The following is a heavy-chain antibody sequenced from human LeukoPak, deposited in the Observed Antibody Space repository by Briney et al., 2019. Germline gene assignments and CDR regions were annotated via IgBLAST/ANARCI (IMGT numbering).Heavy chain of an antibody. D-gene: IGHD3-22*01. V-gene: IGHV3-53*01. J-gene: IGHJ4*02. CDR2: IYSGGST. CDR3: AKSIGGSYDSSGYLNY. CDR1: GFTVSSNY. Sequence: GGSLRLSCAASGFTVSSNYMSWVRQAPGKGLEWVSVIYSGGSTYYADSVKGRFTISRDNSKNTLYLQMNSLRAEDTAVYYCAKSIGGSYDSSGYLNYSGPGTLVIVSS.